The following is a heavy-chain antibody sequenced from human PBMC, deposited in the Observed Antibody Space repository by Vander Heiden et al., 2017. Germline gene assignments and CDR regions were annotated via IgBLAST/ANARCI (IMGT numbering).Heavy chain of an antibody. CDR1: GFTVSSNY. V-gene: IGHV3-53*01. CDR2: IYSGGST. J-gene: IGHJ6*02. Sequence: EVQLVESGGGLIQPGGSLRLSCAASGFTVSSNYMSWVRQAPGKGLEWVSVIYSGGSTYYADSVKGRFTISRDNSKNTLYLQMNSLRAEDTAVYYCASTSCGVNYGMDVWGQGTTVTVSS. D-gene: IGHD3-3*01. CDR3: ASTSCGVNYGMDV.